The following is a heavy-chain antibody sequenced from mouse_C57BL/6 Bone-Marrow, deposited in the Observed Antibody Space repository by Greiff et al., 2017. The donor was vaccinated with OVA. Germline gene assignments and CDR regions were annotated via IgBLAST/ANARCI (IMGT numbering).Heavy chain of an antibody. J-gene: IGHJ1*01. V-gene: IGHV14-4*01. CDR3: TTVPYSNYWDWDFDV. CDR2: IDPENGDT. Sequence: EVQLQQSGAELVRPGASVKLSCTASGFNIKHHYMHWVKQRPEQGLEWFGCIDPENGDTEYASKRQGKATIAADKSHNSAYLQFSSLTSEDTAHYYSTTVPYSNYWDWDFDVWGAGTTVTVSS. D-gene: IGHD2-5*01. CDR1: GFNIKHHY.